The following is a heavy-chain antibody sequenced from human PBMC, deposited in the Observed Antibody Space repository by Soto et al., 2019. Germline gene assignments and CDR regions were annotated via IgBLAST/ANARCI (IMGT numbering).Heavy chain of an antibody. D-gene: IGHD3-16*01. CDR3: GKDLRPGGLES. CDR1: GSTIDDYA. V-gene: IGHV3-9*01. CDR2: IFGVGGGT. Sequence: EVQVVESGGGLVQPGGSLTLSCVVSGSTIDDYAMNWVRQVPGKGLEWVSGIFGVGGGTGYADSVKGRFTISRDRAKYSLSLQMNSLRIDDSAGYYCGKDLRPGGLESWGQGTMVTVSS. J-gene: IGHJ4*02.